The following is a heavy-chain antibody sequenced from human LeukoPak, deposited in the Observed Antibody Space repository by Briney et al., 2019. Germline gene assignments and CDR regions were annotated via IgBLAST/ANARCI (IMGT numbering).Heavy chain of an antibody. Sequence: GGSLRLSCAASGFTFSSYAMHWVRQAPGKGLEWVAVISYDGSNKYYADSVKGRFTISRDNSKNTLYLQMNSLRAEDTAVYYCARDAPSLHGMDVWGQGTTVTVSS. CDR1: GFTFSSYA. V-gene: IGHV3-30-3*01. D-gene: IGHD1-26*01. CDR3: ARDAPSLHGMDV. CDR2: ISYDGSNK. J-gene: IGHJ6*02.